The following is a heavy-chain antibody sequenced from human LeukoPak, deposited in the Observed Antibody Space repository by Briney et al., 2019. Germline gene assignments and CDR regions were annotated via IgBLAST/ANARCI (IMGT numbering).Heavy chain of an antibody. CDR1: GFTFSNYA. V-gene: IGHV3-23*01. D-gene: IGHD6-19*01. J-gene: IGHJ4*02. Sequence: GGSLRLSCAASGFTFSNYAMSWVRQAPGKGLEWVSGISGSGGSTYYADSVKGRFTISRDNSKNTLYLQMISLRAEDTAVYYCAKDGSSGGWYSHYWGQGTLVTVSS. CDR2: ISGSGGST. CDR3: AKDGSSGGWYSHY.